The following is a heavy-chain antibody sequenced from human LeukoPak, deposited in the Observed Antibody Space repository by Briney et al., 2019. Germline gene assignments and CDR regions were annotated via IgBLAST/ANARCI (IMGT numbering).Heavy chain of an antibody. CDR1: GGTFSSYA. J-gene: IGHJ4*02. CDR3: ASVSAYCSSTSCYGTYYFDY. V-gene: IGHV1-69*06. CDR2: IIPVFDTA. D-gene: IGHD2-2*01. Sequence: GASVKVSCKASGGTFSSYAISWVRQAPGQGLEWMGGIIPVFDTANYAQKFQGRVTITADKSTSTAYMEPSSLRSEDTAVYYCASVSAYCSSTSCYGTYYFDYWGQGTLVTVSS.